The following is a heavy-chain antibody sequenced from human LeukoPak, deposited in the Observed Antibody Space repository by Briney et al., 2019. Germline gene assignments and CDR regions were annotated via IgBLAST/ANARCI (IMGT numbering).Heavy chain of an antibody. CDR3: ARDGDYYDSSDPDY. CDR2: ISYDGSNK. V-gene: IGHV3-30-3*01. CDR1: GFTFSSYA. Sequence: PGGSLRLSCAASGFTFSSYAMHWVRQAPGKGLEWVAVISYDGSNKYYADSVKGRFTISRDNSKNTLYLQMNSLRAEDMAVYYCARDGDYYDSSDPDYWGQGTLVTVSS. D-gene: IGHD3-22*01. J-gene: IGHJ4*02.